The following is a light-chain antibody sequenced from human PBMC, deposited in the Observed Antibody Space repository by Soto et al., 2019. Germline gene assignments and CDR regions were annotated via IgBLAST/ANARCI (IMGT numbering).Light chain of an antibody. V-gene: IGKV1-6*01. J-gene: IGKJ4*01. CDR2: GAF. CDR1: QGIRND. CDR3: PQVKTYPRT. Sequence: AIQMTQSPSSLSASVGDRVTITCRASQGIRNDLGWYQQKPGNAPKLLIYGAFNLQTGVPSRFSGSGSGTDFTLTISSLQPEDFATYYCPQVKTYPRTFGGGTKVDIK.